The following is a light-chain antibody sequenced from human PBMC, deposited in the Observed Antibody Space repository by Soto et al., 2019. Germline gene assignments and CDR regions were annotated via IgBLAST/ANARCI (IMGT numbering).Light chain of an antibody. Sequence: EIVLTQSPGTLSLSPGERATHSCRASQSVSSSYLAWYQQKPGQAPRLLIYGASSRATGIPDRFSGSGSGTDFTLSISRLEPEDFAVYYCQQYGSSPIFTFGPGNKVDIQ. CDR3: QQYGSSPIFT. CDR2: GAS. V-gene: IGKV3-20*01. J-gene: IGKJ3*01. CDR1: QSVSSSY.